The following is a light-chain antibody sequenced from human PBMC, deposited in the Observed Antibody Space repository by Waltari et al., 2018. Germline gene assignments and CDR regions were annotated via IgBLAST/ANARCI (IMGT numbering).Light chain of an antibody. CDR3: QHYDSYSAT. Sequence: DTQMTQSPSTLSASVGDRVTITCRASQRITRWLAWYQQKAGKAPKLLIYKASILESGVPSRFSGGGSGTEFTLTISSLQPDDFATYYCQHYDSYSATFGRGTKVEIK. V-gene: IGKV1-5*03. J-gene: IGKJ4*02. CDR1: QRITRW. CDR2: KAS.